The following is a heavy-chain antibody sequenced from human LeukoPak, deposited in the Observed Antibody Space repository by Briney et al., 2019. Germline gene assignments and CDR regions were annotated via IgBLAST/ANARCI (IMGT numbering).Heavy chain of an antibody. CDR2: IRYDGSNK. CDR3: AKAGYSGYGLDY. J-gene: IGHJ4*02. CDR1: GFTFSSYG. D-gene: IGHD5-12*01. V-gene: IGHV3-30*02. Sequence: GGSLRLSCAASGFTFSSYGMHWVRQAPGKGLEWVAFIRYDGSNKYYADSVKGRFTISRDNSKNTLYLQMNSLRAEDMAVYYCAKAGYSGYGLDYWGQRTLVTVSS.